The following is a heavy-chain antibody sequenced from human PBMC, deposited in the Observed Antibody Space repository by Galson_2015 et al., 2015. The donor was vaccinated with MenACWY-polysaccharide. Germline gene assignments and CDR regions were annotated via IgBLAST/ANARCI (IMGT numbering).Heavy chain of an antibody. Sequence: SLRLSCAASGFTFSSYWMHWVRQAPGKGLVWVSRINSDGSSTSYADSVKGRFTISRDNAKNTLYLQMNSLRAEDTTVYYCARVSRAPAAIRGYYCYMDVWGKGATVTVSS. CDR3: ARVSRAPAAIRGYYCYMDV. CDR2: INSDGSST. CDR1: GFTFSSYW. D-gene: IGHD2-2*01. J-gene: IGHJ6*03. V-gene: IGHV3-74*01.